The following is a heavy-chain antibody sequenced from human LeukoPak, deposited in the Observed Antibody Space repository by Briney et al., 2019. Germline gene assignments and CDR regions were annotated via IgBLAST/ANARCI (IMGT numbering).Heavy chain of an antibody. J-gene: IGHJ3*02. V-gene: IGHV4-34*01. Sequence: SETLSLTCAVHGGSFSGYYWSWIPQPPGKGLERVGEINHSGRTNYNPSLKSRVTISVDTSKNQFSLKLSSVTAADTAVYYCARDGSTSRGAFDIWGQGTMVTVSS. D-gene: IGHD2-2*01. CDR3: ARDGSTSRGAFDI. CDR2: INHSGRT. CDR1: GGSFSGYY.